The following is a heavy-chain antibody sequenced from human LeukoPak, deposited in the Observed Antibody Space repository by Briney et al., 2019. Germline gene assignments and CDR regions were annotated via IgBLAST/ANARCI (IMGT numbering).Heavy chain of an antibody. CDR2: IYSGGST. J-gene: IGHJ4*02. V-gene: IGHV3-66*01. CDR3: ARDSGSSGWYGDFDY. D-gene: IGHD6-19*01. Sequence: GESLKISCAASGFTVSSNYMSWVRQAPGKGLEWVSVIYSGGSTYYADSVKGRFTISRDNSKNTLYLQMNSLRAEDTAVYYCARDSGSSGWYGDFDYWGQGTLVTVSS. CDR1: GFTVSSNY.